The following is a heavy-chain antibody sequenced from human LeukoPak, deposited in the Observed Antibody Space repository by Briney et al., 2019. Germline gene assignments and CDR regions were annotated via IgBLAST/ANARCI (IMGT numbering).Heavy chain of an antibody. D-gene: IGHD5-18*01. CDR3: ARVKRGYSYGPLFDY. J-gene: IGHJ4*02. CDR2: INTNTGNP. CDR1: GYTFTSYG. V-gene: IGHV7-4-1*02. Sequence: ASVKVSCKASGYTFTSYGISWVRQAPGQGLEWMGWINTNTGNPTYAQGFTGRFVFSLDTSVSTAYLQISSLKAEDTAVYYCARVKRGYSYGPLFDYWGQGTLVTVSS.